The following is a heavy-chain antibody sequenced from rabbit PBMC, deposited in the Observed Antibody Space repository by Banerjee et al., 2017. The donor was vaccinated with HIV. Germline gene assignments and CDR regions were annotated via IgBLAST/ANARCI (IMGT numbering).Heavy chain of an antibody. V-gene: IGHV1S45*01. D-gene: IGHD4-1*01. CDR2: IYAGKGTT. Sequence: SGGDLVKPEGSLTLTCKASGFDFSGNALCWFRQAPGKGLEWIGIIYAGKGTTDYASWVNGRFTISKTSSTTVTLQMTSLTAADTATYFCARDLAGVVGWNFGLWGQGTLVTVS. CDR1: GFDFSGNA. J-gene: IGHJ6*01. CDR3: ARDLAGVVGWNFGL.